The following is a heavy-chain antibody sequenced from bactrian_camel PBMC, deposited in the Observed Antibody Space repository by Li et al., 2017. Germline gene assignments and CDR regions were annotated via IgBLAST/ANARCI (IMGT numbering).Heavy chain of an antibody. CDR1: GYTYSSSC. V-gene: IGHV3S55*01. J-gene: IGHJ7*01. D-gene: IGHD2*01. Sequence: QVQLVESGGGSVQAGGSLRLSCAASGYTYSSSCMGWFRLAPGKEREGVAAIDADGRSYYKDSVKDRFTISKDNAKDTLYLQMDDLKPDDTAMYYCAAIESQLGGTWFCGGAVGMDFWGKGTQVTVS. CDR2: IDADGRS.